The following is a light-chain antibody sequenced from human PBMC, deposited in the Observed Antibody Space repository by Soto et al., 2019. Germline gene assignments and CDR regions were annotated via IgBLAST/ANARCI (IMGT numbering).Light chain of an antibody. V-gene: IGLV2-11*01. Sequence: QSALTQPRSVSGSPGQSVTISCNGSSSDVGGSKFVSWYQQHPVKAPKLVIYDVTKRPSGVPDRFSGSKSGNTASLTISGLQADDEADYYCCSYAGNSLGVFGGGTKVTVL. CDR1: SSDVGGSKF. CDR2: DVT. J-gene: IGLJ3*02. CDR3: CSYAGNSLGV.